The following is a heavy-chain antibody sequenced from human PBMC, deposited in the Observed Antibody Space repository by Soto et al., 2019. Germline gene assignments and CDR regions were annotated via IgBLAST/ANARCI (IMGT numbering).Heavy chain of an antibody. CDR3: ARGSWDDVSGHYYMDV. CDR1: GDSVSSNRAG. CDR2: TYYRSKWYF. V-gene: IGHV6-1*01. Sequence: QVQLQLSGPGLVTPSQTLSLTCAISGDSVSSNRAGWNWIRQTPSRGLEWLGRTYYRSKWYFNYAVSVESRLTINPDTSQIQFSLQLSFVTPDDTAVYYCARGSWDDVSGHYYMDVWGKGTTVTVSS. D-gene: IGHD1-1*01. J-gene: IGHJ6*03.